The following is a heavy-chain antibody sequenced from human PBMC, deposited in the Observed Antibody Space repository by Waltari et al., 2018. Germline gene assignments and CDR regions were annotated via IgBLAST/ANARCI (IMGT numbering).Heavy chain of an antibody. CDR2: ITNTGRKT. CDR1: GFSFSSYS. Sequence: EEQLLESGGGLVLPGGSLKLSCAADGFSFSSYSMSWVRQPPGKGLEWVSIITNTGRKTIYADSVKGRFTISRDNAKNSLYLQMNSLTPEDTALYYCAKDVSSSENGMDVWGQGTTV. CDR3: AKDVSSSENGMDV. V-gene: IGHV3-23*01. D-gene: IGHD6-6*01. J-gene: IGHJ6*02.